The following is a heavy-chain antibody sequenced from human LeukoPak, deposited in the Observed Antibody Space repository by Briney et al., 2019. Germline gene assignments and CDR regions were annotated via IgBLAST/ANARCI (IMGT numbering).Heavy chain of an antibody. Sequence: ASVKVSCKASGYTFTGYYMHWVRQAPGQGLEWMGWINPNSGGTNYAQKFQGRVTMTRDTSISTAYMDLSRLRSDDTAVYYCARDTFDISGSYDYWGQGTLVTVSS. CDR2: INPNSGGT. J-gene: IGHJ4*02. CDR1: GYTFTGYY. V-gene: IGHV1-2*02. D-gene: IGHD1-26*01. CDR3: ARDTFDISGSYDY.